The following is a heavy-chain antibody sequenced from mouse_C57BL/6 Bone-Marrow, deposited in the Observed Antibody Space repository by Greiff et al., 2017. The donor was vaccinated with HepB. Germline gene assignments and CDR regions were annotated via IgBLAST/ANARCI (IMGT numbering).Heavy chain of an antibody. CDR2: IYPGSGST. CDR3: ARCLYYYGSSYWYFDV. CDR1: GYTFTSYW. D-gene: IGHD1-1*01. V-gene: IGHV1-55*01. J-gene: IGHJ1*03. Sequence: VQLQQPGAELVKPGASVKMSCKASGYTFTSYWITWVKQRPGQGLEWIGDIYPGSGSTNYNEKFKSKATLTVDTSSSTAYMQLSSLTSEDSAVSYCARCLYYYGSSYWYFDVWGTGTTVTVSS.